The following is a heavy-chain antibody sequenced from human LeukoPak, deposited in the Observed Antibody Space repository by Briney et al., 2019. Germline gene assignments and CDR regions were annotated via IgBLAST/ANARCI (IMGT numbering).Heavy chain of an antibody. Sequence: GGSLRLSCAASGFTFDDYAMHWVRQAPGKGLEWVSLISWDDGSTFYADSVKGRFTISRDNSKNSLYLQMNNLRAEDTALYYCAKGNSIAAAGFLDYWGQGTLVTVSS. V-gene: IGHV3-43D*03. CDR1: GFTFDDYA. D-gene: IGHD6-13*01. J-gene: IGHJ4*02. CDR2: ISWDDGST. CDR3: AKGNSIAAAGFLDY.